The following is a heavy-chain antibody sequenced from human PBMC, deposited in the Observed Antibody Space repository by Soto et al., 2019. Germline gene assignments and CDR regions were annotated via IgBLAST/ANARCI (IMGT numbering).Heavy chain of an antibody. CDR3: ARAGDIVVVPAATNWFDP. Sequence: SETLSLTCTVSGGSISSGDYYWSWIRQPPGKGLEWIGYIYYSGSTYYNPSLKSRVTISVDTSKNQFSLKLSSVTAADTAVYYCARAGDIVVVPAATNWFDPWGQGTLVTSPQ. J-gene: IGHJ5*02. V-gene: IGHV4-30-4*01. CDR2: IYYSGST. CDR1: GGSISSGDYY. D-gene: IGHD2-2*01.